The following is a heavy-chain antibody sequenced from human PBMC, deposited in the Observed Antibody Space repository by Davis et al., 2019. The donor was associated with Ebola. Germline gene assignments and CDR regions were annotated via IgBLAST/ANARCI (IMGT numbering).Heavy chain of an antibody. CDR1: GFTFDDYA. V-gene: IGHV3-9*01. D-gene: IGHD6-13*01. J-gene: IGHJ4*02. CDR3: AKARYSSSWYRGSVFDY. CDR2: ISWNSGSI. Sequence: GGSLRLSCAASGFTFDDYAMHWVRQAPGKGLEWVSGISWNSGSIGYADSVKGRFTISRDNAKNSLYLQMNSLRAEDTALYYCAKARYSSSWYRGSVFDYWGQGTLVTVSS.